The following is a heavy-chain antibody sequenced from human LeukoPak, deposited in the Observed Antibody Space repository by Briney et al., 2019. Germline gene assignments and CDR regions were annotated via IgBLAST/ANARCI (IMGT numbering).Heavy chain of an antibody. CDR1: GFTFSSYG. D-gene: IGHD6-19*01. V-gene: IGHV3-30*02. CDR2: IWYGGSNK. CDR3: AKGGGSGWPFNYYYYYMDV. J-gene: IGHJ6*03. Sequence: GGSLRLSCAASGFTFSSYGMHWVRQAPGKGLEWVAVIWYGGSNKYYADSVKGRFTISRDNSKNTLYLQMNSLRAEDTAVYYCAKGGGSGWPFNYYYYYMDVWGKGTTVTVSS.